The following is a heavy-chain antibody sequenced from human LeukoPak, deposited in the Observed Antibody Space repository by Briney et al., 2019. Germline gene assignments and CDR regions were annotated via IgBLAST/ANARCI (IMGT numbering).Heavy chain of an antibody. CDR3: AKDSSGYYTRWYYYYYMDV. CDR2: ISGDGGST. J-gene: IGHJ6*03. V-gene: IGHV3-43*02. D-gene: IGHD3-22*01. Sequence: GGSLRLSCAASGFTFDDYAMHWVRQAAGKGLEWVSLISGDGGSTYYADSVKGRFTISRDNSKNSPYLQMNSLRTEDTALYYCAKDSSGYYTRWYYYYYMDVWGKGTTVTVSS. CDR1: GFTFDDYA.